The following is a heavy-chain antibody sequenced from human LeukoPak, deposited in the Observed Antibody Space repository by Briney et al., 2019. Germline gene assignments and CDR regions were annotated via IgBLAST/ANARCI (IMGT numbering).Heavy chain of an antibody. Sequence: PGGSLRLSCSASGFTFTNFALRWVRQAPGKGLEYVSGISTSGGTTYYADSVRDRFTISRDNSKNTLYLQMSSLRVEDTAVYYCVKRSLSETYGDFWGQGPLVTVSS. CDR1: GFTFTNFA. CDR2: ISTSGGTT. V-gene: IGHV3-64D*09. D-gene: IGHD4-17*01. CDR3: VKRSLSETYGDF. J-gene: IGHJ4*02.